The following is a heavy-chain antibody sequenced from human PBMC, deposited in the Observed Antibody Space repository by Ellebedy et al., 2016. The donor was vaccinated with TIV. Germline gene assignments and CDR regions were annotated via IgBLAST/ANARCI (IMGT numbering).Heavy chain of an antibody. CDR3: ARVIVNWGPRWFDP. CDR2: IIPIFGTA. CDR1: GFTFSSYA. D-gene: IGHD7-27*01. J-gene: IGHJ5*02. Sequence: GGSLRLXCAASGFTFSSYAISWVRQAPGQGLEWMGGIIPIFGTANYAQKFQGRVTITADESTSTAYMELSSLRSEDTAVYYCARVIVNWGPRWFDPWGQGTLVTVSS. V-gene: IGHV1-69*01.